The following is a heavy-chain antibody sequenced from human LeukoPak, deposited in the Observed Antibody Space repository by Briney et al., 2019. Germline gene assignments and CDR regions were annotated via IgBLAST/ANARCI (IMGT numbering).Heavy chain of an antibody. CDR1: GDSISNYF. J-gene: IGHJ5*02. V-gene: IGHV4-59*01. Sequence: SETLSLTCTVSGDSISNYFWSWMRQPPGKGLEWIGYIYNSGSTNYNPSLKGRVSISVDTSKNQFSLKLRFVTAADTAVYYCARGGSYYAAGSYHDWFDPWGQGTLVTVSS. CDR2: IYNSGST. CDR3: ARGGSYYAAGSYHDWFDP. D-gene: IGHD3-10*01.